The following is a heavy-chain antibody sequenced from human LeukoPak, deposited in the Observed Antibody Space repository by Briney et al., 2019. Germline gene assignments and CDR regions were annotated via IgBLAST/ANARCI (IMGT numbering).Heavy chain of an antibody. CDR2: INHSGST. CDR1: GGSFSGYY. CDR3: ARLYCSGGSCYPNWFDP. D-gene: IGHD2-15*01. J-gene: IGHJ5*02. V-gene: IGHV4-34*01. Sequence: PSETLSLTCAVYGGSFSGYYWSWIRQPPGKGLEWIGEINHSGSTNYNPSLKSRVTISVDTSKNQFSLKLSSVTAADTAVYYCARLYCSGGSCYPNWFDPWGQGTLVTVSS.